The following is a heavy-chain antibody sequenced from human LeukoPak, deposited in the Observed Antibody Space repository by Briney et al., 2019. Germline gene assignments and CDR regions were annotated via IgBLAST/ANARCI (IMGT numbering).Heavy chain of an antibody. D-gene: IGHD3-3*01. V-gene: IGHV4-4*02. Sequence: SGTLSLTCAVSGGSISSSNWWSWVRQPPGKGLEWIGEIYHSGSTNYNPSLKSRVTISVDKSKNQFSLKLSSVTAADTAVYYCARVGGRFLEWLFDYWGQGTLVTVSS. CDR2: IYHSGST. CDR1: GGSISSSNW. J-gene: IGHJ4*02. CDR3: ARVGGRFLEWLFDY.